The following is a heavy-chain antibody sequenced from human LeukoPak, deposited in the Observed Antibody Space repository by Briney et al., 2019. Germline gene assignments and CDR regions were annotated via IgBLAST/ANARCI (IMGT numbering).Heavy chain of an antibody. J-gene: IGHJ4*02. CDR3: ARCGYSPDYFDY. V-gene: IGHV4-39*01. Sequence: PSETLSLTCTVSGGSISSSSYYWGWIRQPPGKGLEWIGSIYYSGSTYYNPSLKSRVTISVDTSKNQFSLKLSSVTAAGTAVYYCARCGYSPDYFDYWGQGTLVTVSS. D-gene: IGHD5-18*01. CDR1: GGSISSSSYY. CDR2: IYYSGST.